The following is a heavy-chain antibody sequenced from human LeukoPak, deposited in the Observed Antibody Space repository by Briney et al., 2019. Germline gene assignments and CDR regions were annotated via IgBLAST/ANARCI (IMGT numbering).Heavy chain of an antibody. V-gene: IGHV3-21*01. J-gene: IGHJ4*02. Sequence: GGSLRLSCAASGFTFSSYSMNWVRQAPGKGLEWVSSISSSSSYIYYADSVKGRFTISRDNAKNSLYLQMNSLRAEDTAVYYCARGRNTATPGVFDYWGQGTLVTVSS. CDR2: ISSSSSYI. D-gene: IGHD5-18*01. CDR1: GFTFSSYS. CDR3: ARGRNTATPGVFDY.